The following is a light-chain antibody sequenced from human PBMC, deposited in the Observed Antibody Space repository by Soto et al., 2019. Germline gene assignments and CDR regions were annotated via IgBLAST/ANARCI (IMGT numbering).Light chain of an antibody. CDR3: SSYISTNTLPYV. J-gene: IGLJ1*01. Sequence: QSALTQPASMSGSPGQSITISCTGTSSDVGGYNYVSWYQHHPGKAPKLIIYQISNRPSGVSNRFSGSKSGNTASLTISGLQAEYEADYYCSSYISTNTLPYVFGTGTKVTV. V-gene: IGLV2-14*01. CDR2: QIS. CDR1: SSDVGGYNY.